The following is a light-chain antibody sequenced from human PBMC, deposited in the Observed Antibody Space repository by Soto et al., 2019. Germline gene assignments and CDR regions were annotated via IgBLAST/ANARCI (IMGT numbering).Light chain of an antibody. V-gene: IGKV3-11*01. J-gene: IGKJ4*01. CDR3: QHRSNWPSVT. CDR2: DAS. Sequence: EIVLTQSPATLSLSPGNRATLSCRASQSLSSSLAWYQHQPGQAPRLLIYDASNRATGIPARFSGSGSGTHFTLSISSLEPEDFAVYYCQHRSNWPSVTFGGGTQLEIK. CDR1: QSLSSS.